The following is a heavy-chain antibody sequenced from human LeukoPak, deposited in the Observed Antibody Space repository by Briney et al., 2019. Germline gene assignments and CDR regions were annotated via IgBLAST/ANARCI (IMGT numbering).Heavy chain of an antibody. CDR3: ARDGYSYGRPLKY. Sequence: GGSLRLSCAASGFTFSSYWMSWVRQAPGKGLEWVANIKQDGSEKYYVDSVKGRFTISRDNAKNSLYLQMNSLRSEDTAVYYCARDGYSYGRPLKYWGQGTLVTVSS. J-gene: IGHJ4*02. D-gene: IGHD5-18*01. CDR1: GFTFSSYW. V-gene: IGHV3-7*03. CDR2: IKQDGSEK.